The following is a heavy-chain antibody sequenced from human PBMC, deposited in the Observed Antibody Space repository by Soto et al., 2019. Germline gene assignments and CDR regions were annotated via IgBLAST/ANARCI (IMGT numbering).Heavy chain of an antibody. Sequence: GGSLRLSCAASGFTFSSYGMHWVRQAPGKGLEWVAVISYDGSNKYYADSVKGRFTISRDNSKNRRYLQMNSLRAEDTAVYYCAKVLSGEQWLALPDYWGQGTLVTVSS. CDR3: AKVLSGEQWLALPDY. V-gene: IGHV3-30*18. D-gene: IGHD6-19*01. CDR1: GFTFSSYG. CDR2: ISYDGSNK. J-gene: IGHJ4*02.